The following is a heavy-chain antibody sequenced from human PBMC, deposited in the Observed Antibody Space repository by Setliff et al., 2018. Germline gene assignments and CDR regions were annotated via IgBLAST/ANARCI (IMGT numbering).Heavy chain of an antibody. CDR2: IYYTGTA. CDR3: ARHEFVGGYYGSVTYRHFDY. V-gene: IGHV4-39*01. D-gene: IGHD3-10*01. J-gene: IGHJ4*02. CDR1: GDSISSTSYH. Sequence: PSETLSLTCTVSGDSISSTSYHWGWVRQPPGKGLEWIGSIYYTGTAYYNPSLKSRVTISVDTSKNQFSLQVTSLAATDTALYFCARHEFVGGYYGSVTYRHFDYWGQGILVTVPS.